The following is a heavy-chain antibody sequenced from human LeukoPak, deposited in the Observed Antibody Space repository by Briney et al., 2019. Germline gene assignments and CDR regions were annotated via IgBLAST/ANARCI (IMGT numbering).Heavy chain of an antibody. D-gene: IGHD3-10*01. J-gene: IGHJ4*02. CDR1: GYTLTELS. CDR3: ARVGTPTAPPPPPLIDY. CDR2: FDPEDGET. Sequence: ASVKVSCKVSGYTLTELSMHWVRQAPGKGLEWMGGFDPEDGETIYAQKFQGRVTMTRDRSTSTVYMELSSLRSEDTAVYYCARVGTPTAPPPPPLIDYWGQGTLVTVSS. V-gene: IGHV1-24*01.